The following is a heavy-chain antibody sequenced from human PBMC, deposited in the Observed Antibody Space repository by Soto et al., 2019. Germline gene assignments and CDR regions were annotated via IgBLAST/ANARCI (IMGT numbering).Heavy chain of an antibody. V-gene: IGHV1-18*01. J-gene: IGHJ6*02. Sequence: QGQLVQSGAEVKKPGASVKVSCKASGYTFTRYGISWVRQAPGQGLEWMGWISGYNGDTNYAQKLQGRVTMTIDTSTSTAYMERRRLTSDDTAVYYCAKNGQLPYYDAGMDVWGQGPTVTVSS. CDR1: GYTFTRYG. CDR2: ISGYNGDT. CDR3: AKNGQLPYYDAGMDV. D-gene: IGHD1-26*01.